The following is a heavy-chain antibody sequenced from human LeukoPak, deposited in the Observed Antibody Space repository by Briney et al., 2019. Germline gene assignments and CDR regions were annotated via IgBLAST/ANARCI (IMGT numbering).Heavy chain of an antibody. D-gene: IGHD6-19*01. J-gene: IGHJ4*02. Sequence: GGSLRLSCAASGFTFSSYGMHWVRQAPGKGLEWVAVILSDGSKEFYTDSVKGRFTISRDNAKNSLYLQMNSLRAEDTAVYYCARDSSGTLSSGDILFDYWGQGTLVTVSS. CDR1: GFTFSSYG. CDR3: ARDSSGTLSSGDILFDY. V-gene: IGHV3-33*01. CDR2: ILSDGSKE.